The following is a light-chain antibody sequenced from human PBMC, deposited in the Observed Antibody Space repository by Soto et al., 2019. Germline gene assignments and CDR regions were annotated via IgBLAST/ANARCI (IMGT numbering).Light chain of an antibody. V-gene: IGKV1-27*01. Sequence: IQMTQSPSSLSASVGDRVTNTCRASQGIGNSLAWFQQRPGKVPKLLIYAAPTLQSGVPSRFSGTASGTDFTLSISSLQPEDAATYYCQKYRGAPLTFGGGTKVEIK. CDR2: AAP. J-gene: IGKJ4*01. CDR1: QGIGNS. CDR3: QKYRGAPLT.